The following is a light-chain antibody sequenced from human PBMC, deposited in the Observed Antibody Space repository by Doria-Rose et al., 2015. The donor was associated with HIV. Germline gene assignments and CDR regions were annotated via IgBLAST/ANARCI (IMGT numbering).Light chain of an antibody. CDR2: AAS. Sequence: DIQMTQSPSSLSASIGDRVTITCRASQTVSTYLNWFQQEPGKAPKLLIYAASRLQSGVPSRFSGSGSGTDFTLTISGLQPGDFATYYCQQTYSSPPWTCGQGTKGEMK. J-gene: IGKJ1*01. V-gene: IGKV1-39*01. CDR3: QQTYSSPPWT. CDR1: QTVSTY.